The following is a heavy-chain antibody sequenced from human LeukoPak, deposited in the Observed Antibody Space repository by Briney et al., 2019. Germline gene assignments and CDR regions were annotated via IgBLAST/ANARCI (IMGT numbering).Heavy chain of an antibody. J-gene: IGHJ4*02. CDR2: IRSKANSYAT. V-gene: IGHV3-73*01. CDR1: GFTFSGSA. Sequence: GGSLRLSXAASGFTFSGSAMHWVRQASGKGLEWVGRIRSKANSYATAYAASVKGRFTISRDDSKNTAYLQMNSLKTEDTAVYYCTRLKDYYGSGSYSYWGQGTLVTVSS. CDR3: TRLKDYYGSGSYSY. D-gene: IGHD3-10*01.